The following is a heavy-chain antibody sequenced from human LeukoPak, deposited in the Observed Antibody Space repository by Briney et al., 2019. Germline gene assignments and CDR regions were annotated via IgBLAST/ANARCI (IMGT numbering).Heavy chain of an antibody. J-gene: IGHJ4*02. CDR1: GGSISSGYYY. CDR2: IYYSGST. Sequence: SETLSLTCTVSGGSISSGYYYWSWIRQPPGKGLEWIGYIYYSGSTYYNPSLKSRVTISVDTSKNQFSLKLSSVTAADTAVYYCARFYDYGDYEGSYFDYWGQGTLVTVSS. V-gene: IGHV4-30-4*01. D-gene: IGHD4-17*01. CDR3: ARFYDYGDYEGSYFDY.